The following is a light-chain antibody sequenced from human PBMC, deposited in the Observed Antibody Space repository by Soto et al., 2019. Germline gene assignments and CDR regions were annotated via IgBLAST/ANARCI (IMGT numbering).Light chain of an antibody. CDR2: SDN. J-gene: IGLJ2*01. V-gene: IGLV1-44*01. CDR1: SSNIGTNT. CDR3: AAGDVSLVV. Sequence: QSVLTQPPSASGTPGQRVTISCSGSSSNIGTNTVIWYQQLPGAAPKHLIYSDNQRPSGVPDRFSGSKSGTSASLAIGGLQSEDEADYYCAAGDVSLVVFGGGTKLTVL.